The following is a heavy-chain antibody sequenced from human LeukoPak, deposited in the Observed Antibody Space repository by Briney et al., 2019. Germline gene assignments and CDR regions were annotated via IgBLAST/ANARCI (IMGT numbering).Heavy chain of an antibody. D-gene: IGHD6-13*01. CDR2: ISSSSSYI. J-gene: IGHJ3*02. V-gene: IGHV3-21*01. CDR3: ARFLSGNAFDI. Sequence: GGSLRLSCAASGFTFSSYSMNWVRQAPGKGLEWVSSISSSSSYIYYADSVKGRFTISGDNAKNSLYLQMNSLRAEDTAVYYCARFLSGNAFDIWGQGTMVTVSS. CDR1: GFTFSSYS.